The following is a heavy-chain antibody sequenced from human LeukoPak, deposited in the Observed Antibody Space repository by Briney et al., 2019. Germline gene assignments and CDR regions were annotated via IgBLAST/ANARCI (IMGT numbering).Heavy chain of an antibody. V-gene: IGHV4-34*01. CDR2: INHSGST. J-gene: IGHJ5*02. D-gene: IGHD3-22*01. CDR1: GGSFSGYY. CDR3: ARGSFQYYDSSGPGWFDP. Sequence: SETLSLTCAVYGGSFSGYYWSWIRQPPGKGLEWLGEINHSGSTNYNPSLKSRVTISVDTSKNQFSLKLSSVTAADTAVVYCARGSFQYYDSSGPGWFDPGGQGTLVTVSA.